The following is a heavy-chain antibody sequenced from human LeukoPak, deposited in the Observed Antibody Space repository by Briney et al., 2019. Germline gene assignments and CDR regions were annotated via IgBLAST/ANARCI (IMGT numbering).Heavy chain of an antibody. CDR3: ARESGVGDYSYYYYYYYMDV. CDR2: IIPIFGTA. D-gene: IGHD4-17*01. J-gene: IGHJ6*03. CDR1: GGTFSSYA. Sequence: ASVKVSCKASGGTFSSYAISWARQAPGQGLEWMGRIIPIFGTANYAQKFQGRVTITTDESTSTAYMELSSLRSEDTAVYYCARESGVGDYSYYYYYYYMDVWGKGTTVTVPS. V-gene: IGHV1-69*05.